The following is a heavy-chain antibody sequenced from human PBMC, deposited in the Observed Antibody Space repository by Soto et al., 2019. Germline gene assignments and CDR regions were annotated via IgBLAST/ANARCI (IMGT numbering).Heavy chain of an antibody. CDR2: IYWSGDE. Sequence: QGTLKESGPTLVKPTQTLTLTCSFSGFSLSTSGVGVGWIRQSPGKALEWLALIYWSGDEHYRPSLKSRLSIIKHTSKHHVVLIMTDMDPVETATYYFPRGLAPLPVFAFDIWGQGKMVTVAS. D-gene: IGHD6-6*01. CDR3: PRGLAPLPVFAFDI. J-gene: IGHJ3*02. CDR1: GFSLSTSGVG. V-gene: IGHV2-5*01.